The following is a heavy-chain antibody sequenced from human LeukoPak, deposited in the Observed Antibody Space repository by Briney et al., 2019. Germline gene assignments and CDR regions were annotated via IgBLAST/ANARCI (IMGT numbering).Heavy chain of an antibody. V-gene: IGHV4-34*01. Sequence: PSETLSLTCAVYGGSFSGYYWSWIRQPPGKGLEWIGEINHSGSTNYNPSLKSRVTISVDTSKNQFSLKLSSVTAADTAVYYCARDMTTWWYNWFDPWGQGTLVTVPS. CDR1: GGSFSGYY. CDR2: INHSGST. J-gene: IGHJ5*02. D-gene: IGHD4-11*01. CDR3: ARDMTTWWYNWFDP.